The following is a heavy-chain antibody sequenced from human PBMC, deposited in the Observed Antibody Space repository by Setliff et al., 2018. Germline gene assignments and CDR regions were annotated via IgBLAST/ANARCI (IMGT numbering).Heavy chain of an antibody. D-gene: IGHD3-10*01. CDR2: IIPIFGTA. Sequence: GASVKVSCKASGGTFSSYTINWVRQAPGQGLEWMGGIIPIFGTANHAQNFQGRVTITADESTDTAYMELSSLTSDDTAVYYCAGHRGVEGTPVDYRGQGTLVTVS. CDR3: AGHRGVEGTPVDY. J-gene: IGHJ4*02. CDR1: GGTFSSYT. V-gene: IGHV1-69*13.